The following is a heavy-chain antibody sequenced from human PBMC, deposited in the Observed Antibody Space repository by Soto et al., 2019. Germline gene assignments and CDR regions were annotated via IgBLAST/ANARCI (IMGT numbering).Heavy chain of an antibody. J-gene: IGHJ4*02. CDR3: ARTITGYFWAGAY. CDR2: IGGSGANT. D-gene: IGHD1-1*01. V-gene: IGHV3-23*01. Sequence: GSLRLSCAASGFTFNMYAMSWVRQAPGKGLEWVSGIGGSGANTYYADFVKDRSTISRDNSKNTLYLQMDSLRAEDTAIYYCARTITGYFWAGAYWGQGTLVTVSS. CDR1: GFTFNMYA.